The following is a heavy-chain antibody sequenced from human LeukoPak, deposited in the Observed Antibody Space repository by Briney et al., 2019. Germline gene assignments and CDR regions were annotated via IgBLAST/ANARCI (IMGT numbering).Heavy chain of an antibody. CDR1: GGSFSGYY. Sequence: SETLSLTCAVYGGSFSGYYWSWIRQPSGKGLERIGEINHSGSTNYNPSLKSRVTISVDTSKNQFSLKLSSVTAADTAVYYCARGYYDYSNWFDPWGQGTLVTVSS. D-gene: IGHD4-11*01. CDR3: ARGYYDYSNWFDP. CDR2: INHSGST. V-gene: IGHV4-34*01. J-gene: IGHJ5*02.